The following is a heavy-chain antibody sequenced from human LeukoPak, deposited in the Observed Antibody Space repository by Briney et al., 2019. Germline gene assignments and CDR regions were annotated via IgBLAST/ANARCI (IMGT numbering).Heavy chain of an antibody. V-gene: IGHV4-34*01. J-gene: IGHJ5*02. CDR1: GGSFSGYY. CDR2: INHSGST. Sequence: ASETLSLTCAVYGGSFSGYYWSWIRQPPGKGLEWIGEINHSGSTNYNPSLKSRVTISLDTSKNQFSLKLSSVTAADTAVYSCARRLFRLVRGYCNSTSCPKKGIHWFDPRGQGTLVTVSS. D-gene: IGHD2-2*01. CDR3: ARRLFRLVRGYCNSTSCPKKGIHWFDP.